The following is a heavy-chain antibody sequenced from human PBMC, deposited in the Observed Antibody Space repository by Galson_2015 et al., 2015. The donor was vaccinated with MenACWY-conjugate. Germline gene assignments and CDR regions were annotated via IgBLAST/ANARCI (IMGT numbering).Heavy chain of an antibody. CDR3: VRGLGRRSNNFDS. V-gene: IGHV3-48*04. Sequence: SLRLSCAASGFTFSAFTMNWVRQAPGKGLEWISYISSSGTTIYYADSVKGRFTLSRDNAKNSLSLQMDSLRGDDTAVYYCVRGLGRRSNNFDSWGQGTLVAVSS. D-gene: IGHD7-27*01. CDR1: GFTFSAFT. CDR2: ISSSGTTI. J-gene: IGHJ4*02.